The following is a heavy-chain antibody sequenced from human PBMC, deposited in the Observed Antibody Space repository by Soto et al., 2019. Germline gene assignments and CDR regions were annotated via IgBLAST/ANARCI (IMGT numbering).Heavy chain of an antibody. CDR2: IYPIDSDT. J-gene: IGHJ6*02. D-gene: IGHD4-17*01. CDR3: ARRSAVTTFYFYGMEV. V-gene: IGHV5-51*01. CDR1: GDSFNSNW. Sequence: LGESLKISCKVSGDSFNSNWIAWVRQRPGRGLEWMGIIYPIDSDTRYSPSFQGQVTISVDRSVNSAFLQWRSLKASDTATHYCARRSAVTTFYFYGMEVWGQGTTVTVSS.